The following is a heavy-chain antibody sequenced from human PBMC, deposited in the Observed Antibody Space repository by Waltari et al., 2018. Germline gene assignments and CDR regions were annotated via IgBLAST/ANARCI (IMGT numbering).Heavy chain of an antibody. D-gene: IGHD1-26*01. J-gene: IGHJ4*02. Sequence: QLQLQESGPGLVKPSETLSLTCTVSGGSISSSSYYWGWIRQPPGKGLEWIGSIYYSGSTYYNPSLKSRVTISVDTSKNQFSLKLSSVTAADTAVYYCARGSLLLSGSYPFDYWGQGTLVTVSS. CDR2: IYYSGST. CDR3: ARGSLLLSGSYPFDY. CDR1: GGSISSSSYY. V-gene: IGHV4-39*07.